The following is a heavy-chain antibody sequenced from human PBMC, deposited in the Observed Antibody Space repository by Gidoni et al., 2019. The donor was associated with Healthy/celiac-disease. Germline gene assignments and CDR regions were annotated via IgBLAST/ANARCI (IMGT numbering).Heavy chain of an antibody. V-gene: IGHV3-21*01. J-gene: IGHJ4*02. Sequence: VQLVVSGGGLVKPGGSLRLSCAASGFTFRSYSMNWVRQAPGKGLEWVASISSSSSYRYYADSVKGRFTSSRDNAKNSLYLQMNSLRAEDTAVYYCARDPGFGGSHFDYWGQGTLVTVSS. CDR1: GFTFRSYS. D-gene: IGHD3-3*01. CDR3: ARDPGFGGSHFDY. CDR2: ISSSSSYR.